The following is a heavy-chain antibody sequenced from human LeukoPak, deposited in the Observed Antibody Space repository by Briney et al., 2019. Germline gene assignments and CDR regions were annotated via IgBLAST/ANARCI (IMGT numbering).Heavy chain of an antibody. Sequence: PGGSLRLSCAASGFTFNTYGMSWVRQAPGKGLVWVSRINGDGTRTDYVDSVKGRFTISRDNAKNTVNLQMNSLREEDTAVYYCVRETDCTGGSCYLSHWFDPWGQGTLVTVSS. V-gene: IGHV3-74*01. D-gene: IGHD2-15*01. J-gene: IGHJ5*02. CDR2: INGDGTRT. CDR3: VRETDCTGGSCYLSHWFDP. CDR1: GFTFNTYG.